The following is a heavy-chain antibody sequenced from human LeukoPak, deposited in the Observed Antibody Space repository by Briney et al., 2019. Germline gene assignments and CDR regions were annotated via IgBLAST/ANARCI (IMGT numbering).Heavy chain of an antibody. V-gene: IGHV4-61*02. CDR1: GGSISSGSYY. CDR2: IYTSGST. CDR3: ASTRQLSLDY. J-gene: IGHJ4*02. D-gene: IGHD6-6*01. Sequence: SETLSLTCTVSGGSISSGSYYWSWIRQPAGKGLEWIGRIYTSGSTNYNPSLKSRVTISVDTSKNQFSLKLSSVTAADTAVYYCASTRQLSLDYWGQGTLVTASS.